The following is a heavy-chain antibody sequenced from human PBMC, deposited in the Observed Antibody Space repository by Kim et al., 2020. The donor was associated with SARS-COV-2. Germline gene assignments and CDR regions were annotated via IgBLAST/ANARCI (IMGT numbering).Heavy chain of an antibody. J-gene: IGHJ4*02. CDR1: GFTFSSYG. Sequence: GGSLRLSCAASGFTFSSYGMHWVRQAPGKGLEWVAVISYDGSNKYYADSVKGRFTISRDNSKNTLYLQMNSLRAEDTAVYYCAKSPWAIFGVVTDTDYWGQGTLVTVSS. V-gene: IGHV3-30*18. CDR3: AKSPWAIFGVVTDTDY. D-gene: IGHD3-3*01. CDR2: ISYDGSNK.